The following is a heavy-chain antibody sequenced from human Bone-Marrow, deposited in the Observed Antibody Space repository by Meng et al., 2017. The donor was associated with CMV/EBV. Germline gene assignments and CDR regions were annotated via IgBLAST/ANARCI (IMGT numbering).Heavy chain of an antibody. D-gene: IGHD1-14*01. V-gene: IGHV3-30*02. CDR1: GFTFSSYG. CDR3: ATTTDPRNY. CDR2: IRYDGSNK. Sequence: GESLKISCAASGFTFSSYGMHWVRQAPGKGLEWVAFIRYDGSNKYYADSVKGRFTISRDNSKNTLYLQMNSLRAEDTAVYYCATTTDPRNYWGQGTLVTVSS. J-gene: IGHJ4*02.